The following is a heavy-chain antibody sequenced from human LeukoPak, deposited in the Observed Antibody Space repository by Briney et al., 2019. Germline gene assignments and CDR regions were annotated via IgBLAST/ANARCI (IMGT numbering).Heavy chain of an antibody. CDR3: ASRAYYYDSSGYSGTNDY. V-gene: IGHV4-39*01. CDR1: GGSISSSSYY. CDR2: IYYSGST. J-gene: IGHJ4*02. Sequence: PSETLSLTCTVSGGSISSSSYYRGWIRQPPGKGLEWIGSIYYSGSTYYNPSLKSRVTISVDTSKNQFSLKLSSVTAADTAVYYCASRAYYYDSSGYSGTNDYWGQGTLVTVSS. D-gene: IGHD3-22*01.